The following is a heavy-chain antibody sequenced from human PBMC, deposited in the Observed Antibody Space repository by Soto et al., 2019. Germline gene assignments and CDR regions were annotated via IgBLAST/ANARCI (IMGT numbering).Heavy chain of an antibody. D-gene: IGHD6-6*01. J-gene: IGHJ4*02. CDR1: GFTFSNDA. CDR3: GRGPFSSSYIDY. V-gene: IGHV3-30*03. Sequence: RLSCAASGFTFSNDAMHWVRQAPGKGLEWVAVITYDGFTQNYADSVRGRFTVSRDNSKSTLSLQMNSLRPDDTAVYYCGRGPFSSSYIDYWGQGTLVTVSS. CDR2: ITYDGFTQ.